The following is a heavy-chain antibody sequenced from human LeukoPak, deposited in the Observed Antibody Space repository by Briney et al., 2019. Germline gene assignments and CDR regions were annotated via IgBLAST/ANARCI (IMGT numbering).Heavy chain of an antibody. V-gene: IGHV1-69*13. Sequence: SVKVSCKASGGTFSSYAISWVRQAPGQGHEWMGGIIPIFGTANYAQKFQGRVTITADESTSTAYMELSSLRSEDTAVYYCARDGLGYCSGGSRYENDYWGQGTLVTVSS. CDR3: ARDGLGYCSGGSRYENDY. D-gene: IGHD2-15*01. CDR1: GGTFSSYA. CDR2: IIPIFGTA. J-gene: IGHJ4*02.